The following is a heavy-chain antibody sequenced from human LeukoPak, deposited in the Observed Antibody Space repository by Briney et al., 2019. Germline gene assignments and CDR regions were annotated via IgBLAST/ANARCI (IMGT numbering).Heavy chain of an antibody. Sequence: SETLSLTCTVSGYSISSGYYWGWIRQPPGKGLEWIGSIYHSGSTYYNPSLKSRVTISVDTSKNQFSLKLSSVTAADTAVYYCARQVATKGEWAFDVWGQGTMVTVSS. D-gene: IGHD5-12*01. CDR2: IYHSGST. CDR3: ARQVATKGEWAFDV. V-gene: IGHV4-38-2*02. J-gene: IGHJ3*01. CDR1: GYSISSGYY.